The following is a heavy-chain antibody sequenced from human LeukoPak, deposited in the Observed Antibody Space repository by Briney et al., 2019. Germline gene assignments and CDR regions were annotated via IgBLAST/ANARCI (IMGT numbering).Heavy chain of an antibody. J-gene: IGHJ4*02. CDR2: INHSGST. Sequence: SETLSLTCAVYGGSFSGYYWSWIRQPPGKGLEWIGEINHSGSTNYNPSLKSRVTISVDTSKNQFSLKLSSVTAADTVVYYCARGSRVVTALDYWGQGTLVTVSS. D-gene: IGHD2-21*02. CDR3: ARGSRVVTALDY. V-gene: IGHV4-34*01. CDR1: GGSFSGYY.